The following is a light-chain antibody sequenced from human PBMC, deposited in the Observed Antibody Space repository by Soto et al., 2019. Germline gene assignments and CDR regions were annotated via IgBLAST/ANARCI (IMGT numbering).Light chain of an antibody. Sequence: EIVLTQSPGTLSLSPGDRATLSCRASQSVSSSYLAWYQQKPGQAPRLLIYGASIRATDIPDRFSGSGSGTDFTLTISRLEPEDFAVYYCQQFDSSSPVYPFCQGTKLEIK. CDR3: QQFDSSSPVYP. J-gene: IGKJ2*01. CDR2: GAS. CDR1: QSVSSSY. V-gene: IGKV3-20*01.